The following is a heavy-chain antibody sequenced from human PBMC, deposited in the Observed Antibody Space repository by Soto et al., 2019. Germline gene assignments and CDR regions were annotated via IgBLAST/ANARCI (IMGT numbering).Heavy chain of an antibody. CDR2: ISGDGGST. V-gene: IGHV3-43*02. D-gene: IGHD3-9*01. CDR3: ARDQPAYYDILTGYYIDY. Sequence: GGSLRLSCAASGFTFDDYAMHWVRQAPGKGLEWVSLISGDGGSTYYADSVKGRFTISRDNAKNSLYLQMNSLRAEDTAVYYCARDQPAYYDILTGYYIDYWGQGTLVTVSS. J-gene: IGHJ4*02. CDR1: GFTFDDYA.